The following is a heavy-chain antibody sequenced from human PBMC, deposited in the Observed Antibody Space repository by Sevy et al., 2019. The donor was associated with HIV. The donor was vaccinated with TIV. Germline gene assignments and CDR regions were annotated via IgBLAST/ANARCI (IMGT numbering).Heavy chain of an antibody. CDR1: GFTFRNYA. Sequence: GGSLGLSCAASGFTFRNYAMTWVRQAPGKGLQWVSAISGGDDSTYYADSVKGRFTISRDNSKNTLYLQMNSLRAEDTAVYYCAKDLAFIVGDAFDIWGQGTLVTVSS. V-gene: IGHV3-23*01. D-gene: IGHD1-26*01. CDR2: ISGGDDST. J-gene: IGHJ3*02. CDR3: AKDLAFIVGDAFDI.